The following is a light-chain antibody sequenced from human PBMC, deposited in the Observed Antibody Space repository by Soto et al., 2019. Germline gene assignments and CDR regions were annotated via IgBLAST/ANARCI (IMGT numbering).Light chain of an antibody. CDR2: QVS. V-gene: IGKV2-30*01. CDR3: LPARHWPST. CDR1: QGLVLRYGNTC. Sequence: DVVLTQSPLSLPVTLGQPASISCRSSQGLVLRYGNTCLSWIQQRPGQSPRRLIYQVSKRDSGVPDRCSGSGSGSDVTLRIISVEAEDVGMYFILPARHWPSTCVGGTRVHI. J-gene: IGKJ4*02.